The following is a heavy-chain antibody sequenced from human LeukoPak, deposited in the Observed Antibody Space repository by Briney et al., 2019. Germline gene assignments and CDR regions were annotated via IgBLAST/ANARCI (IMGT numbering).Heavy chain of an antibody. CDR2: IFPSGGEI. CDR3: ATYRQVLLPFQP. Sequence: PGGSLRLSCEASGFTFSTFAMIWVRQPPGKGLEWVSSIFPSGGEIHYADSVRGRFTISRDNSKSTLSLHMNRLRAEDTAIYYCATYRQVLLPFQPWGQGPLVTVSS. CDR1: GFTFSTFA. J-gene: IGHJ5*02. V-gene: IGHV3-23*01. D-gene: IGHD2-8*02.